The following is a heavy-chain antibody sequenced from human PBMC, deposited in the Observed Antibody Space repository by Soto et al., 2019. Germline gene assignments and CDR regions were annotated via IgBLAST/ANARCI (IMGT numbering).Heavy chain of an antibody. CDR3: RIARDISGYYLTQD. V-gene: IGHV3-49*03. CDR2: SRRKDHVGTT. D-gene: IGHD3-22*01. CDR1: GFTLGDYA. Sequence: GASLRLSCTTSGFTLGDYAMSCLSQAPGKGLGWVGFSRRKDHVGTTEYAASVKGRFTISRDDSKSISYLQVNSLKTEETALYYCRIARDISGYYLTQDWGQGTMVTVAS. J-gene: IGHJ1*01.